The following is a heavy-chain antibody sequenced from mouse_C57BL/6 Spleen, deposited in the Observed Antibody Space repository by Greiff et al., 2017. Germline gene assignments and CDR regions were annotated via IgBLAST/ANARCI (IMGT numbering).Heavy chain of an antibody. CDR1: GYTFTSYW. V-gene: IGHV1-55*01. D-gene: IGHD1-1*01. J-gene: IGHJ4*01. Sequence: QVQLQQPGAELVKPGASVKMSCKASGYTFTSYWITWVKQRPGQGLEWIGDIYPGSGSTNYNEKFKSKATLTVDTSSSTAYMQLSSLTSEDSAVYYCARRFHYYGSSYYAMDYWGQGTSVTVSS. CDR2: IYPGSGST. CDR3: ARRFHYYGSSYYAMDY.